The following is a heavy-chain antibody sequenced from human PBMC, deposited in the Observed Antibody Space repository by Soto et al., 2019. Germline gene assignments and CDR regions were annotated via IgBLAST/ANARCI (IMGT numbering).Heavy chain of an antibody. Sequence: GGSLRLSCAASGFTVSSNYMSWVRQAPGKGLEWVSVIYSGGSTYYADSVKGRFTISRHNSKNTLYLQMNSLRAEDTAVYYCARVSVGNWNPPPYYMDVWGKGTTVTSP. V-gene: IGHV3-53*04. CDR2: IYSGGST. D-gene: IGHD1-20*01. CDR3: ARVSVGNWNPPPYYMDV. CDR1: GFTVSSNY. J-gene: IGHJ6*03.